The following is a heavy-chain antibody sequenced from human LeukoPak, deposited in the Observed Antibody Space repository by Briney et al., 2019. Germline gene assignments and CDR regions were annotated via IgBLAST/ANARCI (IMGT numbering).Heavy chain of an antibody. V-gene: IGHV1-18*01. CDR2: ISPNNGKK. CDR3: ARDVGIVGPKY. CDR1: GYTFTNYG. Sequence: GASVKVSCKASGYTFTNYGISWVRQAPGQGLEWMGWISPNNGKKNYAQKFQGRVSMTTDTSTSTAYMELRSLRSDDTAVYCCARDVGIVGPKYWGQGTLVAVSS. J-gene: IGHJ4*02. D-gene: IGHD1-26*01.